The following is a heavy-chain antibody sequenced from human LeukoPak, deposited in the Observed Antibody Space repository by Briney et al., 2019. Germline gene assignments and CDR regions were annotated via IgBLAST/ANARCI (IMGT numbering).Heavy chain of an antibody. J-gene: IGHJ4*02. CDR1: GFTFTSYW. Sequence: TGGSLRLSCAASGFTFTSYWMSWVRQAPGKGLEWVANIKDDGGEKYYVDSVKGRFIISRDNTKNFLYLQMNSLRAEDTAVYYCAKEVLYWGQGTLVTVSS. D-gene: IGHD5/OR15-5a*01. CDR3: AKEVLY. CDR2: IKDDGGEK. V-gene: IGHV3-7*03.